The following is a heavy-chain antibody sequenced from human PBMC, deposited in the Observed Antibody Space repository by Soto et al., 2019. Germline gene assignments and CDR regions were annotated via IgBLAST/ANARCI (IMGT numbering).Heavy chain of an antibody. V-gene: IGHV4-39*01. J-gene: IGHJ4*02. Sequence: PSETLSLTCNVSGGSINTYNLFWAWVRQPPGKGLEWIASIHYGGNAYYSPSLTTRATISRDTSKNRLSLELRSVTAADTAVYYCARVNVTLDLWGLGTLVTVSS. CDR2: IHYGGNA. D-gene: IGHD2-21*02. CDR3: ARVNVTLDL. CDR1: GGSINTYNLF.